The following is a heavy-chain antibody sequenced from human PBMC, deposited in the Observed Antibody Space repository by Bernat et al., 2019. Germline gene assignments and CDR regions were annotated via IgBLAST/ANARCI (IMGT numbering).Heavy chain of an antibody. V-gene: IGHV3-53*01. CDR2: IYSDGRT. CDR3: ARDVRVAVAATDYYYGMDV. J-gene: IGHJ6*02. Sequence: EVQLVESGGGLIQPGGSWRLSCAASDFSVSSNYMSWVRQAPGKGLEWVSIIYSDGRTYYADSVEGRFSISRDNSKNTLYLQMNSLRAEDTAVYYCARDVRVAVAATDYYYGMDVWGQGTTVTVSS. CDR1: DFSVSSNY. D-gene: IGHD6-19*01.